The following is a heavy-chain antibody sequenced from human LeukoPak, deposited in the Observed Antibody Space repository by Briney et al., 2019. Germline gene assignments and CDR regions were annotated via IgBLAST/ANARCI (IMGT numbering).Heavy chain of an antibody. CDR1: GFTFSTYW. CDR2: INSDGSST. D-gene: IGHD4-17*01. CDR3: AREAYDYGDYFPDY. V-gene: IGHV3-74*01. Sequence: PGGSLTLSCAASGFTFSTYWMHWVRQPPGKLLVWVSRINSDGSSTSYADSVKGRFAISRDNAKNTLYLQMNSLRAEDTAVYYCAREAYDYGDYFPDYWGQGTLVTVSS. J-gene: IGHJ4*02.